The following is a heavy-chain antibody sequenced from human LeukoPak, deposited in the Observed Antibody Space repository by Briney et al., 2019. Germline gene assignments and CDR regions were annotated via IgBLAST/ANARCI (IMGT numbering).Heavy chain of an antibody. CDR2: INSDGSSS. J-gene: IGHJ4*02. Sequence: PGGSLRLSCAASGFTLSTYWMHWLRQPPAEELVWVSRINSDGSSSAYAHSVKGRFTISRDNAKNTLSLQMNSLRDEDTAVYYCARDPDSYHSGAYYSFFDYWGQGIVVTVSS. CDR3: ARDPDSYHSGAYYSFFDY. CDR1: GFTLSTYW. V-gene: IGHV3-74*01. D-gene: IGHD3-22*01.